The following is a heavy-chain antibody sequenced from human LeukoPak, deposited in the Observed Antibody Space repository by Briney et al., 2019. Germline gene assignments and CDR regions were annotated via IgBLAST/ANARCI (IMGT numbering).Heavy chain of an antibody. CDR2: IYYSGSA. CDR1: GGSISDYS. V-gene: IGHV4-59*12. Sequence: SETLSLTCTVSGGSISDYSWSWIRQAPGKGLEWIGNIYYSGSANHNPSLKSRVTISRDTSKNQFSLKLSSVTAADTAVYYCAREQQLALAVPGDYFDYWGQGTLVTVSS. D-gene: IGHD6-19*01. CDR3: AREQQLALAVPGDYFDY. J-gene: IGHJ4*02.